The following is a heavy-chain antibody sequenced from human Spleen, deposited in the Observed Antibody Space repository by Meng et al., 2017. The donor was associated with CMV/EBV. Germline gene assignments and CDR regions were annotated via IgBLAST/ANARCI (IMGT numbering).Heavy chain of an antibody. CDR2: ISSSDYI. V-gene: IGHV3-21*01. CDR1: GFIFSSYS. CDR3: ARDLRQRVEWSRGLDV. Sequence: GESLKISCAASGFIFSSYSMNWVRQAPGKGLEWVSSISSSDYIYYTDSVEGRFSISRDNAKHSLSLVMNSLRAEDTAVYYCARDLRQRVEWSRGLDVWGQGTTVTVSS. D-gene: IGHD3-3*01. J-gene: IGHJ6*02.